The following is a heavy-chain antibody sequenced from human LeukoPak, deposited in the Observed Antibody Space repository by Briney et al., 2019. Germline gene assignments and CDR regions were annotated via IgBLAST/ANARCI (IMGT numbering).Heavy chain of an antibody. Sequence: GASVKVSCKASGYAFTSYYMHWVRQAPGQGLEWMGIINPSGGSTSYAQKFQGRVTMTRDMSTSTVYMGLSSLRSEDTAVYYYARGGRYCSSTSCYTAFDYWGQGTLVTVSS. CDR3: ARGGRYCSSTSCYTAFDY. J-gene: IGHJ4*02. D-gene: IGHD2-2*02. CDR2: INPSGGST. CDR1: GYAFTSYY. V-gene: IGHV1-46*01.